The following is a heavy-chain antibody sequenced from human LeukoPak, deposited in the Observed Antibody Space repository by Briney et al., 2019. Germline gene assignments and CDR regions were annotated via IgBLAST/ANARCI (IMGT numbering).Heavy chain of an antibody. J-gene: IGHJ5*02. Sequence: GGSLRLSCTASGFTFSSYAMRWVRQAPGKGLECVSAISGSGGRTYYADSVKGRFTISRDNSKTTLYLQMNSLRAEDTAVDYCSKGEQLLVCGAYNWFDPWGEGTLVSVSS. CDR2: ISGSGGRT. V-gene: IGHV3-23*01. D-gene: IGHD6-19*01. CDR3: SKGEQLLVCGAYNWFDP. CDR1: GFTFSSYA.